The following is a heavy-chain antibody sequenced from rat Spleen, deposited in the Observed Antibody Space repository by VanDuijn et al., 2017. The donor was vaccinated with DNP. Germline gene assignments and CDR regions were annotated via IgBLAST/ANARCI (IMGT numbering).Heavy chain of an antibody. CDR2: ISYSGST. Sequence: EVQLQESGPGLVKPSQSLSLTCSVTGYSITSNYWGWIRKFPESKVEWMGYISYSGSTSYNPSLKSRISITRDTSKNQFFLQVNSITSEDTATYYCARSPYYSDGAYYFNWFAYWGQGTLVTVAS. CDR3: ARSPYYSDGAYYFNWFAY. CDR1: GYSITSNY. J-gene: IGHJ3*01. V-gene: IGHV3-1*01. D-gene: IGHD1-12*02.